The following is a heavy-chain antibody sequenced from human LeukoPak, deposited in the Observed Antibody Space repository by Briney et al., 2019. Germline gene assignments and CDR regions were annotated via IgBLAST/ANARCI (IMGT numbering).Heavy chain of an antibody. CDR1: GYSFTSYW. V-gene: IGHV5-51*01. CDR3: ARGAYSSRIDS. Sequence: GESLKISCKGSGYSFTSYWIGWVRQMPGKGLEWVGLIYPTDSATRYSPTFQGQVTMSVDTSISTAYLLWSRLEASDTAMYFCARGAYSSRIDSWGQGTLVIVSS. J-gene: IGHJ1*01. CDR2: IYPTDSAT. D-gene: IGHD6-13*01.